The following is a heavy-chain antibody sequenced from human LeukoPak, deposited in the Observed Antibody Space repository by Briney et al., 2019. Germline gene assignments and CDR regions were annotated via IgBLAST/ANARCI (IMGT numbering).Heavy chain of an antibody. CDR3: ARLNNNSADHFDC. CDR2: IYPADSDT. J-gene: IGHJ4*02. D-gene: IGHD1-1*01. Sequence: PGESLKISCKGSGYSFTSYWIGWVRQMPGKGLEWMGIIYPADSDTTYSPSFQGQVTISADKSISTAYLQWSSLKASDTAIYYCARLNNNSADHFDCWGQGTLVTVSS. V-gene: IGHV5-51*01. CDR1: GYSFTSYW.